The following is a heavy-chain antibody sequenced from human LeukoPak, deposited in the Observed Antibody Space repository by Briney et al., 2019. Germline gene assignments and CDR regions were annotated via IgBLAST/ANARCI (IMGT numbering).Heavy chain of an antibody. CDR3: ARALYYYDSSGYCYYFDY. CDR2: IYYSGST. J-gene: IGHJ4*02. V-gene: IGHV4-59*01. CDR1: GGSISSYY. D-gene: IGHD3-22*01. Sequence: SETLSLTCTVSGGSISSYYWSWIRQPPGKGLEWIGYIYYSGSTNYSPSLKSRVTISVDTSKNQFSLKLSSVTAADTAVYYCARALYYYDSSGYCYYFDYWGQGTLVTVSS.